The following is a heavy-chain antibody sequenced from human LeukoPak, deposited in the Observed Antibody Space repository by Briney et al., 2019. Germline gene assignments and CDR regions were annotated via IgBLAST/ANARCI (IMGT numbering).Heavy chain of an antibody. CDR1: GFTFDDYA. D-gene: IGHD3-3*01. CDR3: ARELTIFGTVTQRYDAFDI. V-gene: IGHV3-30-3*01. CDR2: ISFDGSIQ. Sequence: PGGSLRLSCAASGFTFDDYAMHWVRQAPGKGLEWVAVISFDGSIQKYADSVRGRFTISRDNSKNTLYLQMNSLRGEDTAAYYCARELTIFGTVTQRYDAFDIWGQGTMVTVSS. J-gene: IGHJ3*02.